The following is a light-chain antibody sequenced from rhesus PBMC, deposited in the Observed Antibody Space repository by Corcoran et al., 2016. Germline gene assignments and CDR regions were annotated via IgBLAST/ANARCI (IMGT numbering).Light chain of an antibody. CDR1: QAISNY. V-gene: IGKV1S16*01. CDR2: NGS. CDR3: QHHYRYPPP. J-gene: IGKJ1*01. Sequence: DIQMTQSPSSLSASVGDKVTITCRASQAISNYLAWYQQKQGKAPKPLIYNGSSLESGVQSRFIGSGSWTDFTLIIRSLQPEDFVTYYCQHHYRYPPPFCQGTKVEIK.